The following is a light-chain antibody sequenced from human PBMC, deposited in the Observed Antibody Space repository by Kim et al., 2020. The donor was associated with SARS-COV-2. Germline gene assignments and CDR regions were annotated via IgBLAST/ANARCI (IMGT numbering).Light chain of an antibody. J-gene: IGKJ2*01. V-gene: IGKV3-15*01. CDR3: QQYSNWPPYT. CDR2: GAS. Sequence: EIVMTQSPATLSVSPGERATLSCRASQSVGSHLAWFQQKPGQAPRLLIYGASTRASGVPARFSGSGSGTEFTLTISSLQSEDFALYYCQQYSNWPPYTFGQGTKLEI. CDR1: QSVGSH.